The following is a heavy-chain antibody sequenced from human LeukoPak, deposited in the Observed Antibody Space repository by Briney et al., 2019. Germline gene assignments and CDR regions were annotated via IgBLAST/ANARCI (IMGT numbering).Heavy chain of an antibody. Sequence: AASVKVSCKASGYTFTSYAIHWVRQAPGQRLEWLGWINAGNGNTKYSQKFQGRVTITSDTSATTAYMELTSLRSEDTVVYFCARGYCSSTSCQYYFDYWGQGTLVTVSS. CDR3: ARGYCSSTSCQYYFDY. J-gene: IGHJ4*02. CDR2: INAGNGNT. V-gene: IGHV1-3*01. D-gene: IGHD2-2*01. CDR1: GYTFTSYA.